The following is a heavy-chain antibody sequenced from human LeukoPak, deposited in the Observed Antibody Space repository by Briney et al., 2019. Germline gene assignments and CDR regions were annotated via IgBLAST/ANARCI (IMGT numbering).Heavy chain of an antibody. CDR2: ISYSGTA. D-gene: IGHD3-16*02. CDR1: GGSINSNSYY. CDR3: ARTYDYIWGSFRSHSFDS. J-gene: IGHJ4*02. Sequence: PSETLSLTCTVSGGSINSNSYYWGWIRQPPGKGLEWIGSISYSGTAYYNPSLESRVTISVDASKNQFSLKLSSVTAADTGVYYCARTYDYIWGSFRSHSFDSWGQGTLVTVSS. V-gene: IGHV4-39*01.